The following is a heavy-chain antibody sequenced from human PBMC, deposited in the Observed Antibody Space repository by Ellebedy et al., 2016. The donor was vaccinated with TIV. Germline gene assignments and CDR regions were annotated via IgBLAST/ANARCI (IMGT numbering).Heavy chain of an antibody. Sequence: PGGSLRLSCAACGFTFSSYWMHWVRQAPGKGLVWVSRINSDGSSTSYADSVKGRFTISRDNAKNTLYLQMNSLRAEDTAVYYCARDPEMGTYYYGMDVWGQGTTVTVSS. J-gene: IGHJ6*02. CDR2: INSDGSST. V-gene: IGHV3-74*01. CDR3: ARDPEMGTYYYGMDV. CDR1: GFTFSSYW. D-gene: IGHD5-24*01.